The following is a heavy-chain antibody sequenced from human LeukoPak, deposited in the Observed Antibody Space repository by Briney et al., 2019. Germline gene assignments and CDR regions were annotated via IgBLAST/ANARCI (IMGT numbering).Heavy chain of an antibody. CDR1: GYTFTGYY. D-gene: IGHD3-10*01. J-gene: IGHJ4*02. Sequence: ASVKVSCKASGYTFTGYYMHWVRQAPGQGLEWMGWVNPNSGGTNYAQKFQGRVTMTRDTSITTAYMELRSLRSDDTAVYYCARVGDISYYYGSGSPLHFDYWGQGTLVTVSS. CDR2: VNPNSGGT. V-gene: IGHV1-2*02. CDR3: ARVGDISYYYGSGSPLHFDY.